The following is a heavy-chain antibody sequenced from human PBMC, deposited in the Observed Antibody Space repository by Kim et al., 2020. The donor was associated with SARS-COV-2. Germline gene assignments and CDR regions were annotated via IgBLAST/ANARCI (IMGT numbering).Heavy chain of an antibody. Sequence: SETLSLTCAVSGGSISSGGYSWSWIRQPPGKGLEWIGYIYHSGSTYYNPSLKSRVTISVDRSKNQFSLKLSSVTAADTAVYYCARAVGEYYGDYVNDAFDIWGQGTMVTVSS. J-gene: IGHJ3*02. V-gene: IGHV4-30-2*01. CDR1: GGSISSGGYS. D-gene: IGHD4-17*01. CDR2: IYHSGST. CDR3: ARAVGEYYGDYVNDAFDI.